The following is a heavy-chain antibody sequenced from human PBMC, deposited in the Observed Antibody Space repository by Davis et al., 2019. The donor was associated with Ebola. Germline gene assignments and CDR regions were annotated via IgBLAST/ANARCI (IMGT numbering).Heavy chain of an antibody. CDR3: VRDPRAGQKDAFDI. CDR1: GFTFSRYW. Sequence: PGGSLRLSCAASGFTFSRYWMHWVRQAPGKGLVYVSRISSDGGITSYADSVKGRFTISRDSAKNSLYLQMISLRDEDTAVYYCVRDPRAGQKDAFDIWGQGTMVIVSS. V-gene: IGHV3-74*01. J-gene: IGHJ3*02. CDR2: ISSDGGIT.